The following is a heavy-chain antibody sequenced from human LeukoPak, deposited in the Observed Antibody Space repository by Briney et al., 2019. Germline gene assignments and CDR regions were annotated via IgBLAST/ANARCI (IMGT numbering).Heavy chain of an antibody. CDR2: ISGSGGST. CDR1: GFTFSSYA. D-gene: IGHD1-14*01. J-gene: IGHJ3*02. CDR3: ATDGGYAFDI. Sequence: PGGSLSLSCAVSGFTFSSYAMSWVRQAPGKGLEWVSSISGSGGSTYYADSVKGRFTISRDNTNNMLYLQMDNLRAEDTAVYYCATDGGYAFDIWGQGTMVTVSS. V-gene: IGHV3-23*01.